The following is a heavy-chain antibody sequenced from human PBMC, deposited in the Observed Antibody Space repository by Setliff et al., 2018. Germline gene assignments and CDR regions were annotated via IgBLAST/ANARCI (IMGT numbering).Heavy chain of an antibody. V-gene: IGHV4-39*07. CDR3: ARDMGQPYYFES. CDR2: IYYTGST. J-gene: IGHJ4*02. CDR1: GGSTSSSSHY. Sequence: SETLSLTCTVSGGSTSSSSHYWGWIRQPPGKELEWIGSIYYTGSTYYNPSLKSRVTMSVDTSKRQFSLKLGSATAADTAVYYCARDMGQPYYFESWGLGTLVTVSS. D-gene: IGHD1-1*01.